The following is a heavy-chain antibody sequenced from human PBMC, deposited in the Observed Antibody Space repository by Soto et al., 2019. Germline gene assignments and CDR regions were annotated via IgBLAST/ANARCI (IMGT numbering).Heavy chain of an antibody. CDR2: IYHSGTT. Sequence: SETLSLTCAVSGDSISSGYYWAWIRQPPGKGLEWIGSIYHSGTTYYNPSLKSRVTISVDTSKNQFSLKLSSVTAADTAVYYCARGEDAFFYYCLDVCGQGIAVTVSS. CDR1: GDSISSGYY. CDR3: ARGEDAFFYYCLDV. J-gene: IGHJ6*02. V-gene: IGHV4-38-2*01.